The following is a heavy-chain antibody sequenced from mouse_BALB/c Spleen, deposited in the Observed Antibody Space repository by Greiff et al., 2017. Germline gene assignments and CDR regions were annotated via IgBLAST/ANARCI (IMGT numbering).Heavy chain of an antibody. J-gene: IGHJ4*01. CDR2: INSNGGST. V-gene: IGHV5-6-2*01. D-gene: IGHD6-1*01. Sequence: DVMLVESGGGLVKLGGSLKLSCAASGFTFSSYYMSWVRQTPEKRLELVAAINSNGGSTYYPDTVKGRFTISRDNAKNTLYLQMSRLKSEDTALYYCARRPHYYAMDYWGQGTSVTVSS. CDR3: ARRPHYYAMDY. CDR1: GFTFSSYY.